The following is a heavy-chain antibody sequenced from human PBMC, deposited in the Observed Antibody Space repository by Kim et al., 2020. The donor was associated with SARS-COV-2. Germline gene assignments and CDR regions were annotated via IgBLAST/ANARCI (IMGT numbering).Heavy chain of an antibody. D-gene: IGHD6-13*01. CDR1: GGSFSGYY. CDR3: ARPLAAAGTGRFDY. Sequence: SETLSLTCAVYGGSFSGYYWSWIRQPPGKGLEWIGEINHSGSTNYNPSLKSRVTISVDTSKNQFSPKLSSVTAADTAVYYCARPLAAAGTGRFDYWGQGTLVTVSS. J-gene: IGHJ4*02. V-gene: IGHV4-34*01. CDR2: INHSGST.